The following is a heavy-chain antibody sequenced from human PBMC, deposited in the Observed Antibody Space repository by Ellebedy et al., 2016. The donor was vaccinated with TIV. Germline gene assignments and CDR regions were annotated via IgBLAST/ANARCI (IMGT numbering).Heavy chain of an antibody. V-gene: IGHV3-7*01. Sequence: GESLKISXAGSGFTFHTHWMIWVRQAPGKGLEWVASINPDGSDKNYVESVRGRFTISRDNAKNSLYLQMSRLRDEDAAVYYCARDCGGSSRCLVYWGQGSLVTVSS. CDR1: GFTFHTHW. CDR3: ARDCGGSSRCLVY. J-gene: IGHJ4*02. CDR2: INPDGSDK. D-gene: IGHD3-16*01.